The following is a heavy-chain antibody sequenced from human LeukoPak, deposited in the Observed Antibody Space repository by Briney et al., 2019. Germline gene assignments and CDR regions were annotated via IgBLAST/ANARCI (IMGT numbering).Heavy chain of an antibody. J-gene: IGHJ4*02. Sequence: ASVKVSCKASGYTFTGYYMHWVRQAPGQGLEWMGRINPNSGNTGYAQKFQGRVTMTRNTSISTAYMELSSLRSEDTAVYYCASRRGSSWYKDSTTEYWGQGTLVTVSS. CDR2: INPNSGNT. D-gene: IGHD6-13*01. CDR1: GYTFTGYY. CDR3: ASRRGSSWYKDSTTEY. V-gene: IGHV1-8*02.